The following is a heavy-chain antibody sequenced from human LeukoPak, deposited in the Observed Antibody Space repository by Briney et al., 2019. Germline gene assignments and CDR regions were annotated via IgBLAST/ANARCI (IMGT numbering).Heavy chain of an antibody. V-gene: IGHV3-23*01. J-gene: IGHJ4*02. CDR2: ISGSDSNT. Sequence: GGSLRLSCAASGFTLSSYGMSWVRQAPGKGLDWVSAISGSDSNTYYADSVKGRFTISRDNSKNPLYLQMNSLRAEDTAKYYCAKRREGAFDYWGQGILVTVSS. CDR1: GFTLSSYG. D-gene: IGHD1-26*01. CDR3: AKRREGAFDY.